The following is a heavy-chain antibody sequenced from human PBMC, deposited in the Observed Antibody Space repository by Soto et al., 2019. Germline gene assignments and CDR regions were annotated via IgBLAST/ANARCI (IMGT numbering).Heavy chain of an antibody. CDR2: IYYTGST. V-gene: IGHV4-59*11. J-gene: IGHJ5*02. CDR1: GGSISSHY. D-gene: IGHD5-18*01. CDR3: ARGAGFSYASTWFDI. Sequence: SDTLSLPCTVSGGSISSHYWSWIRQAPGKGLEWVGHIYYTGSTNYNPSLNNRVTISVDTSKNHFSLQLTSVTAADTAVYYCARGAGFSYASTWFDIWGQGNLVTGSS.